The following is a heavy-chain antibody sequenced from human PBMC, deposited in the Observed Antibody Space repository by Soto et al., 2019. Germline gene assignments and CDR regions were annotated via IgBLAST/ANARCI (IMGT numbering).Heavy chain of an antibody. Sequence: PSETLSLTCTVSGGSISSYYWSWIRQPPGKGLEWIGYIYYSGSTNYNPSLKSRVTISVDTSKNQFSLKLSSVTAADTAVNYCARDPHTAMAPGEFDYWGQGTLVTVS. CDR3: ARDPHTAMAPGEFDY. J-gene: IGHJ4*02. CDR2: IYYSGST. CDR1: GGSISSYY. D-gene: IGHD5-18*01. V-gene: IGHV4-59*01.